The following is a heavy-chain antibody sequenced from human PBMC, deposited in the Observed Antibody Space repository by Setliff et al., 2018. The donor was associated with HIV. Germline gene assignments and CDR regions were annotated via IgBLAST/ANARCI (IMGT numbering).Heavy chain of an antibody. D-gene: IGHD4-17*01. Sequence: PGGSLRLSCAASGFTFSGYSMNWVRQAPGKGLEWVSSISSSSSYIYYADSVRGRFTISRDNAKNSLNLQMNSLTAADTAVYFCASDYGEDRFHHWGQGTLVTVSS. CDR1: GFTFSGYS. CDR2: ISSSSSYI. CDR3: ASDYGEDRFHH. V-gene: IGHV3-21*04. J-gene: IGHJ1*01.